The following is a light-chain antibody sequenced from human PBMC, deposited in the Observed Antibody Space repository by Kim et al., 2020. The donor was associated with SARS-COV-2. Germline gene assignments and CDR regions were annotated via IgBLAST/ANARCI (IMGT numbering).Light chain of an antibody. V-gene: IGKV1-17*03. CDR3: LQLQTYPYT. CDR2: AAS. CDR1: HGINIF. J-gene: IGKJ2*01. Sequence: SASVGSRVTITCQASHGINIFLTWFQQKPGKVPKRLVYAASSVQSGVPSRFSGSGSGTEFTLTISSLQPEDFATYYCLQLQTYPYTFGQGTKLAI.